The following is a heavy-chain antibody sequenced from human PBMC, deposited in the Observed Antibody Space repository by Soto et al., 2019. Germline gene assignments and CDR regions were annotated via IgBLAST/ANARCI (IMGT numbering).Heavy chain of an antibody. CDR1: GYSFTSYW. J-gene: IGHJ6*02. CDR2: IDPSDSYT. D-gene: IGHD3-22*01. Sequence: GESLKISCKGSGYSFTSYWISWVRQMPGKGLEWTGRIDPSDSYTNYSPSFQGHVTISADKSISTAYLQWSSLKASDTAMYYCARRYYDSSALPFHYYYGMDVWGQGTTVTVSS. CDR3: ARRYYDSSALPFHYYYGMDV. V-gene: IGHV5-10-1*01.